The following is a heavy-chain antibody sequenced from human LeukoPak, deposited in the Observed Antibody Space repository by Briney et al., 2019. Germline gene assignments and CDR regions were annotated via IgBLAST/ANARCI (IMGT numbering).Heavy chain of an antibody. CDR2: IYFSGTT. J-gene: IGHJ3*01. D-gene: IGHD3-16*01. CDR3: ARHAWGLNAFDV. V-gene: IGHV4-34*01. Sequence: SETLSLTCAVYGGSFSGYNWGWLRQPPGKGPEWIGNIYFSGTTYYNPSLKSRVIISVDTSKSQFSLKLNSVTAADTAVYYCARHAWGLNAFDVWGRGTMVIVSS. CDR1: GGSFSGYN.